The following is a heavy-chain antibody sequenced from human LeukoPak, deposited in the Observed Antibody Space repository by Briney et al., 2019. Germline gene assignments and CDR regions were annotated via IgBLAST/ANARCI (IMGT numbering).Heavy chain of an antibody. J-gene: IGHJ5*02. CDR3: ARVPEQAAMAGWWFDP. CDR2: ISAYNGNT. CDR1: GYTFTSYG. V-gene: IGHV1-18*01. D-gene: IGHD6-19*01. Sequence: ASVKVSCKASGYTFTSYGTSWVRQAPGQGLEWMGWISAYNGNTNYAQKLQGRVTMTTDTSTSTAYMELRSLRSDDTAVYYCARVPEQAAMAGWWFDPWGQGTLVTVSS.